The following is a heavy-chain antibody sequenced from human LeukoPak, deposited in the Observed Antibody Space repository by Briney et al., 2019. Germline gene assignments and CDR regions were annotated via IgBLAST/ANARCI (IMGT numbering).Heavy chain of an antibody. J-gene: IGHJ4*02. CDR2: IYHSGST. D-gene: IGHD5-18*01. V-gene: IGHV4-4*02. CDR3: AREDTAMVTVDY. CDR1: GGSISSSNW. Sequence: SGTLSLTCAVSGGSISSSNWWSWVRQPPGKGLEWIGEIYHSGSTNYNPSLKSRVTISVDTSKNQFSLKLSSVTAADTAVYYCAREDTAMVTVDYWGQGTLVTVSS.